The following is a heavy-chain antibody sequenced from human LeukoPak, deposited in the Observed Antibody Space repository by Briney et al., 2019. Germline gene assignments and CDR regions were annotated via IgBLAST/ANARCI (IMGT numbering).Heavy chain of an antibody. CDR1: GFTFSSYS. CDR2: ISGSGGST. CDR3: AKDGRITIFGVVIPKEYYFDY. J-gene: IGHJ4*02. Sequence: AGGSLRLSCAASGFTFSSYSMNWVRQAPGKGLEWVSAISGSGGSTYYADSVKGRFTISRDNSKNTLYLQMNSLRAEDTAVYYCAKDGRITIFGVVIPKEYYFDYWGQGTLVTVSS. V-gene: IGHV3-23*01. D-gene: IGHD3-3*01.